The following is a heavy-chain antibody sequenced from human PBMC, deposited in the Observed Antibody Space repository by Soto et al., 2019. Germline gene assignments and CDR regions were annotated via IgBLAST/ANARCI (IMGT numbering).Heavy chain of an antibody. D-gene: IGHD6-13*01. J-gene: IGHJ6*02. CDR1: GGSISRYY. V-gene: IGHV4-59*01. CDR3: ARDRAAGYYYGMDV. CDR2: IYYSGST. Sequence: SETLSLTGTVSGGSISRYYWSWIRQPPGKGLEWIGYIYYSGSTNYNPSLKSRVTISVDTSKNQFSLKLSSVTAADTAVYYCARDRAAGYYYGMDVWGQGTTVTVSS.